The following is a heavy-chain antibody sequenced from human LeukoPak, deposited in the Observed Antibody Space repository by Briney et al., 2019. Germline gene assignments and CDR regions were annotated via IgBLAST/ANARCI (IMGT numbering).Heavy chain of an antibody. CDR1: GFAPSTPGGT. CDR3: SHTDTGYFYGFDY. D-gene: IGHD2/OR15-2a*01. V-gene: IGHV2-5*02. CDR2: ISWDDDK. Sequence: SPTLSTAIYTLALSCVFSGFAPSTPGGTVGWSRQPPGKVLEWLAIISWDDDKRYSPSLNSRLTITKDTSNNQVVLTMTNVYPMDTATYYCSHTDTGYFYGFDYWGQGTLVTVSS. J-gene: IGHJ4*02.